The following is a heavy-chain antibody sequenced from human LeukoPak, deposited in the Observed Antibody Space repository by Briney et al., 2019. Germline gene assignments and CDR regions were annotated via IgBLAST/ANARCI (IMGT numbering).Heavy chain of an antibody. CDR3: ARVPLYDILTAPFDY. V-gene: IGHV3-30-3*01. Sequence: GRSLRLSCAASGFTFSSYALHWVRQAPGKGLEWVALISYDGSNKHYADSVKGRFTTSRDNSKNTLYLEMNSLRAEDTAVYYCARVPLYDILTAPFDYWGQGTLVTVSS. J-gene: IGHJ4*02. CDR1: GFTFSSYA. CDR2: ISYDGSNK. D-gene: IGHD3-9*01.